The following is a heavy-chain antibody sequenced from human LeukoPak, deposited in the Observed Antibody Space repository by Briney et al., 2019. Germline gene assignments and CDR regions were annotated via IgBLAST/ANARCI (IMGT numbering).Heavy chain of an antibody. CDR1: GGSISSYY. Sequence: SETLSLTCTVSGGSISSYYWSWIRQPPGKGLEWIGYIYYSGSTNYNPSLKSRVTISVDTSKNQFSLKLSSVTAADTAVYYYARARIMITFGGVIVPYYFDYWGQGTLVTVSS. J-gene: IGHJ4*02. D-gene: IGHD3-16*02. CDR2: IYYSGST. V-gene: IGHV4-59*01. CDR3: ARARIMITFGGVIVPYYFDY.